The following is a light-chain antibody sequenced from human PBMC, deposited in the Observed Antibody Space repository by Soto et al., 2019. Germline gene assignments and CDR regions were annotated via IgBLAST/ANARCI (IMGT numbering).Light chain of an antibody. Sequence: DIQMTQSPSSLSASVGDRVTITCRASRSISNYLNWYQQKPGKAPKLLIYPASSLEGGVPSRFSGNGSGTDFTLTISSVQPEDLATYYCQQIYNSPRTFGQGTKLEIK. J-gene: IGKJ2*01. CDR1: RSISNY. CDR3: QQIYNSPRT. CDR2: PAS. V-gene: IGKV1-39*01.